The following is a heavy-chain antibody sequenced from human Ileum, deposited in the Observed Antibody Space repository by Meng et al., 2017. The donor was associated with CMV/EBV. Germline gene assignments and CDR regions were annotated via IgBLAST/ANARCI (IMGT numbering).Heavy chain of an antibody. D-gene: IGHD2-2*01. J-gene: IGHJ4*02. CDR3: ARDLEFNIVVVPAAPDY. CDR2: ISYDGSNK. CDR1: FHFSSYA. Sequence: FHFSSYAMHWVRQAPGKGLEWVAVISYDGSNKYYADSVKGRFTISRDNSKNTLYLQMNSLRAEDTAVYYCARDLEFNIVVVPAAPDYWGQGTLVTVSS. V-gene: IGHV3-30*04.